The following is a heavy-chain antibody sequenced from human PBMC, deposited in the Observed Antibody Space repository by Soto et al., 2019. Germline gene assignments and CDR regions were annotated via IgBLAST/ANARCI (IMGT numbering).Heavy chain of an antibody. CDR1: GGTFSSYT. V-gene: IGHV1-69*02. CDR2: IIPILGIA. Sequence: QVQLVQSGAEVKKPGSSVKVSCKASGGTFSSYTISWVRQAPGQGLEWMGRIIPILGIANYAQKFQGRVTSAASKSRSTAYMALSSLRSEGTAVYYCVLWFWESRGGMDVWGQGTTVTVSS. D-gene: IGHD3-10*01. CDR3: VLWFWESRGGMDV. J-gene: IGHJ6*02.